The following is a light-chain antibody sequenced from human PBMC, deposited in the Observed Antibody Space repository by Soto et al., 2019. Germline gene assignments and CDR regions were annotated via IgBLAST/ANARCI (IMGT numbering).Light chain of an antibody. CDR2: GAS. J-gene: IGKJ5*01. CDR3: QQYNSSPVT. V-gene: IGKV3-20*01. CDR1: QSVSSSY. Sequence: EIVLTQSPATLSLSPGERATLSCRASQSVSSSYLAWYQQQPGQAPRLLIYGASSRATGIPDRFSGSGSGTDFTLTISRLQPEDFAVYYCQQYNSSPVTFGQGTQLEIK.